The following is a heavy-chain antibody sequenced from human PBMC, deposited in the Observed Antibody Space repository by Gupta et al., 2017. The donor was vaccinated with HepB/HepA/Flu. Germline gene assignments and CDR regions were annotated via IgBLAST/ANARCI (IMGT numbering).Heavy chain of an antibody. CDR3: AKSFQVWSADPYDY. D-gene: IGHD3-16*01. J-gene: IGHJ4*02. CDR1: GFTFSTYA. Sequence: EVQLLESGGGSVQPEGSLRLSCAAPGFTFSTYAMAWVRQAPGKGLEWVAVITKSGSDTYADSVKGRFTISRDNSKNTVSLQMNSLRAEDTAVYYCAKSFQVWSADPYDYWGQGTLVSVSS. CDR2: ITKSGSDT. V-gene: IGHV3-23*05.